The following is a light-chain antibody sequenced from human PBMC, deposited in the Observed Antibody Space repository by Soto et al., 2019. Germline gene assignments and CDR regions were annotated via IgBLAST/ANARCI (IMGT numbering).Light chain of an antibody. J-gene: IGKJ5*01. CDR2: GAS. CDR3: QQYNNWPPIT. CDR1: QSVSSD. Sequence: EIVLTQSPGTVSLSPGDRATLSCRSSQSVSSDLAWYQQKPGQAPRLLIYGASTRATGIPARFSGSGSGTEFTLTISSLQSEDFAVYYCQQYNNWPPITFGQGTRLEIK. V-gene: IGKV3-15*01.